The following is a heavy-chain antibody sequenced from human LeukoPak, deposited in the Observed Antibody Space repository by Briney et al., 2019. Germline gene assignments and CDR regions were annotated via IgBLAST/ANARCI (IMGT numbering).Heavy chain of an antibody. CDR3: GRFPHSDSSSSDY. D-gene: IGHD6-6*01. J-gene: IGHJ4*02. CDR2: MNPNSGNT. V-gene: IGHV1-8*01. CDR1: GYTFTSYD. Sequence: ASVKVSCKASGYTFTSYDINWVRQATGQGLEWMGWMNPNSGNTGYAQKFQGRVTMTRNTSISTAYMELSSLRSEDTAVYYCGRFPHSDSSSSDYWGQGTLVTVSS.